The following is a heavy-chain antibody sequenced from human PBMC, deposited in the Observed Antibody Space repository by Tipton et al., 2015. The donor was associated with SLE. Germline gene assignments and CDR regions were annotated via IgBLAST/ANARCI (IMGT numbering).Heavy chain of an antibody. D-gene: IGHD4-23*01. CDR3: ARAMTTVVTPVGDYYYGMDV. CDR1: GFTFSSYA. V-gene: IGHV3-30-3*01. CDR2: ISYDGSNK. Sequence: SLRLSCAASGFTFSSYAMHWVRQAPGKGLEWVAVISYDGSNKYYADSVKGRFTISRDNSKNTLYLQMNSLRAEDTAVYYCARAMTTVVTPVGDYYYGMDVWGQGTTVTVSS. J-gene: IGHJ6*02.